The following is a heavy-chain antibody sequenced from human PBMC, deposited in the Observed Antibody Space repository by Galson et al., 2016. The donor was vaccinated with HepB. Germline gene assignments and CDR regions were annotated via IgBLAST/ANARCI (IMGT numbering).Heavy chain of an antibody. Sequence: SLRLSCAASGFTFSDYGMHWVRQAPGKGLEWAASIWWDGTHDSFTDSVKGRFTVSRDNSQNTVHLEMNGLRLEDTAVYYCAREGPQTGTSSFDTWRQGTMVTVSS. V-gene: IGHV3-33*01. CDR1: GFTFSDYG. J-gene: IGHJ3*02. CDR2: IWWDGTHD. CDR3: AREGPQTGTSSFDT. D-gene: IGHD1-1*01.